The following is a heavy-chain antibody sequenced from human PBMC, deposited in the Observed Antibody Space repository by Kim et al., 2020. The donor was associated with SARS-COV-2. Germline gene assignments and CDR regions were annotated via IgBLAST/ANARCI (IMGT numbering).Heavy chain of an antibody. Sequence: SETLSLTCAVYGGSFSGYYWSWIRQPPGKGLEWIGEINHSGSTNYNPSLKSRVTISVDTSKNQFSLKLSSVTAADTAVYYCARERAKGVDVWGQGTTVTVSS. CDR3: ARERAKGVDV. V-gene: IGHV4-34*01. J-gene: IGHJ6*02. CDR1: GGSFSGYY. CDR2: INHSGST.